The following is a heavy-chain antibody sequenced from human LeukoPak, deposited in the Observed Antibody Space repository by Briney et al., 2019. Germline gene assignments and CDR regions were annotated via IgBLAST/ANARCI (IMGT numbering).Heavy chain of an antibody. J-gene: IGHJ4*02. D-gene: IGHD3-10*01. V-gene: IGHV3-23*01. CDR3: AKVVGNYYGSGSYPIRGYYFDY. Sequence: GGSLTLSCAASGFTFSSYAMSWVRQAPGKGLEWVSAISGGARSTYYADSVKGRFTISRDNSKNTVYLKMNSLRAEDTAVYYCAKVVGNYYGSGSYPIRGYYFDYWGQGTLVTVSS. CDR2: ISGGARST. CDR1: GFTFSSYA.